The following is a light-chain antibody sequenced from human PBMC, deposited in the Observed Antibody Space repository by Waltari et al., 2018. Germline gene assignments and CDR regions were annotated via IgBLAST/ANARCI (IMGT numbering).Light chain of an antibody. CDR1: QTLLYSSNNKND. CDR3: QQYYSTPPT. J-gene: IGKJ5*01. CDR2: WAS. Sequence: DIVMTQSPASLAVSLGERATINCKSSQTLLYSSNNKNDLAWYQQKPGQPPKLLIYWASARESGVPDRFSGSGSGTDFTLTISSLQAEDVAVYYCQQYYSTPPTFGQGTRLEIK. V-gene: IGKV4-1*01.